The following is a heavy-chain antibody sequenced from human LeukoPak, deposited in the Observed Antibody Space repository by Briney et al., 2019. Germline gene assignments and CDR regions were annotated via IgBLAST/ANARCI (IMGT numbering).Heavy chain of an antibody. V-gene: IGHV4-34*01. CDR2: INHSGST. J-gene: IGHJ3*02. D-gene: IGHD3-22*01. CDR1: SGSFSGYY. CDR3: AREAPLYYYDSSGYYDAFDI. Sequence: SETLSLTCAVYSGSFSGYYWSWIRQPPGKGLEWIGEINHSGSTNYNPSLKSRVTISVDTSKNQFSLKLSSVTAADTAVYYCAREAPLYYYDSSGYYDAFDIWGQGTMVTVSS.